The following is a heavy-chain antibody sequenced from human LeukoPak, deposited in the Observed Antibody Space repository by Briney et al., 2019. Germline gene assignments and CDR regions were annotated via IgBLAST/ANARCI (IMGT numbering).Heavy chain of an antibody. CDR3: ARASGYSSSWSPYYYYYYMDV. D-gene: IGHD6-13*01. J-gene: IGHJ6*03. Sequence: PGGSLRLSCAASGFTFSSYGMHWVRQAPGKGLEWVAFIRYDGSNKYYADSVKGRFTISRDNSKNTLYLQMNSLRAEDTAVYYCARASGYSSSWSPYYYYYYMDVWGKGTTVTVSS. CDR2: IRYDGSNK. V-gene: IGHV3-30*02. CDR1: GFTFSSYG.